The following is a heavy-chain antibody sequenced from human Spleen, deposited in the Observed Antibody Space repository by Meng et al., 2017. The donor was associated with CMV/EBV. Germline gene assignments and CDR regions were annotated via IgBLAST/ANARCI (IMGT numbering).Heavy chain of an antibody. V-gene: IGHV4-34*01. J-gene: IGHJ3*02. CDR3: ARDAWCSTTNCYHI. Sequence: SETLSLTCAVYGGSFSGYYWSWIRQPPGKGLEWIGTIHYGGSTYYNPSLARRVSISIDASKSQFSLRLRSVTAADTAVYYCARDAWCSTTNCYHIWGQGTMVTVSS. CDR1: GGSFSGYY. D-gene: IGHD2-2*01. CDR2: IHYGGST.